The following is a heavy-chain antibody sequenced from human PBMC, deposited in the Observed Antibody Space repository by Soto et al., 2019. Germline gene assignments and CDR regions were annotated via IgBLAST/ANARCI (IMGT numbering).Heavy chain of an antibody. D-gene: IGHD6-19*01. Sequence: EVQLVESGGGVIQPGGSLRLSCAASGFTFDDYTMHWVRQAPGKGLEWVSLISWDGGSTYYADSVKGRFIISRDNSKNSLYLQMNSLRTEDTALYYCAKDRAAVTGAYYYYGMDVWGQGTTVTVSS. V-gene: IGHV3-43*01. CDR2: ISWDGGST. CDR3: AKDRAAVTGAYYYYGMDV. CDR1: GFTFDDYT. J-gene: IGHJ6*02.